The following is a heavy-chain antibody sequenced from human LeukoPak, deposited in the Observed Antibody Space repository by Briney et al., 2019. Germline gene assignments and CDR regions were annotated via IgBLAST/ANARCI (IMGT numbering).Heavy chain of an antibody. CDR1: GFTFSSYG. CDR2: IRYDGSNK. J-gene: IGHJ4*02. D-gene: IGHD6-13*01. Sequence: AGGSLRLSCAASGFTFSSYGMHWVRQAPGKGLEWVAFIRYDGSNKYYADSVKGRFTISRDNSKNTLYLQMNSLRAEDTAVYYCAKDHGYSSSSDYWGQGTLVTVSS. V-gene: IGHV3-30*02. CDR3: AKDHGYSSSSDY.